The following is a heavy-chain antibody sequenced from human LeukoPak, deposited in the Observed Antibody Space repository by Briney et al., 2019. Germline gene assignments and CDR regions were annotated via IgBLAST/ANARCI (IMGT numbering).Heavy chain of an antibody. CDR1: GFTFSGYW. CDR2: VEKDGSEK. Sequence: GGSLRLSCAASGFTFSGYWMSWVRQAPGKGLEWVGNVEKDGSEKGYVGSVKGRFTISRDNAKNSLYLQMNSLRAEDTGVYYRVRDLGWFRFDHWGQGALVTVSS. V-gene: IGHV3-7*01. CDR3: VRDLGWFRFDH. D-gene: IGHD4-23*01. J-gene: IGHJ4*02.